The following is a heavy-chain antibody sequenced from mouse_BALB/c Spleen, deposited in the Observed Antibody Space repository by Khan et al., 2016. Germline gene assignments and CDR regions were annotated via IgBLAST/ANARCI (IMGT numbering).Heavy chain of an antibody. CDR1: GFTFSSYA. Sequence: EVELVESGGGLVKPGESLKLSCAASGFTFSSYAMSWVRQTPEKRLEWVASISSGGTTFYPDSLKGRFTIPRENARNHLYLQVSRLRSEYAAMHYCTRGVTTVVDYFDYWGQGTTLAVSS. CDR2: ISSGGTT. CDR3: TRGVTTVVDYFDY. V-gene: IGHV5-6-5*01. D-gene: IGHD1-1*01. J-gene: IGHJ2*01.